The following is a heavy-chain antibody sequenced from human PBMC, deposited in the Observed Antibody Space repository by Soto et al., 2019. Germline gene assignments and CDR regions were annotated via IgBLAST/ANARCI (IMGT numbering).Heavy chain of an antibody. V-gene: IGHV4-31*03. CDR1: GGSISSGGYY. D-gene: IGHD4-17*01. Sequence: QVQLQESGPGLVKPSQTLSLTCTVSGGSISSGGYYWSWIRQHPGKGLECIGYIYYSGSTYYNPSLKSRVTISVDTSKNQFSLKLSSVTAADTAVYYCAGRDDYGDYAGAFDIWGQGTMVTVSS. CDR2: IYYSGST. CDR3: AGRDDYGDYAGAFDI. J-gene: IGHJ3*02.